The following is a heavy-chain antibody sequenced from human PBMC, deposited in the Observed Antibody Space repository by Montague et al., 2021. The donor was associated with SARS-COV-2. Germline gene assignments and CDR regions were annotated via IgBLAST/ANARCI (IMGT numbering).Heavy chain of an antibody. CDR2: IYYSGST. J-gene: IGHJ4*02. CDR3: VRGDEYPKIDF. D-gene: IGHD2-2*01. V-gene: IGHV4-39*01. Sequence: SETLSLTCTVSGGSIRYSNYYWSWIRQPPGKGLEWVGSIYYSGSTXYNPLLKSRVTISVDTSKNQFSLKLSSVTAADTAVYYCVRGDEYPKIDFWGQGILVTVSS. CDR1: GGSIRYSNYY.